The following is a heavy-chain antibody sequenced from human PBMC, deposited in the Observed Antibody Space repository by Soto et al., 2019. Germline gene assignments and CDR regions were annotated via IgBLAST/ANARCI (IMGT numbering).Heavy chain of an antibody. V-gene: IGHV3-30*18. CDR3: AKKYQFGGLEDY. CDR1: GFTFRSHG. Sequence: QVQLVESGGGVVQPGTSLRLSCAASGFTFRSHGMHWVRQVPGKGLEWGAAISNDGRSKYYADSVKGRFAISRDNSENSMYMQMNILRVEDTAMYYCAKKYQFGGLEDYWGQGTLVTVSS. CDR2: ISNDGRSK. J-gene: IGHJ4*02. D-gene: IGHD2-2*01.